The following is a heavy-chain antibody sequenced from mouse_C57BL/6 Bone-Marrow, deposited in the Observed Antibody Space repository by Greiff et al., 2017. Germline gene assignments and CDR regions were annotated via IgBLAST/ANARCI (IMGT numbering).Heavy chain of an antibody. J-gene: IGHJ1*03. CDR3: SMTLLCYWCFDV. V-gene: IGHV1-81*01. CDR2: IYPRSGNT. D-gene: IGHD1-1*01. Sequence: VQLQQSGAELARPGASVKLSCKASGYTFTSYGISWVKQSPGQGLEWIGEIYPRSGNTYYNEKFKGKATLTADKSSSTAYMQLRSLTTEDSAVYFYSMTLLCYWCFDVWGTGTTVTVSA. CDR1: GYTFTSYG.